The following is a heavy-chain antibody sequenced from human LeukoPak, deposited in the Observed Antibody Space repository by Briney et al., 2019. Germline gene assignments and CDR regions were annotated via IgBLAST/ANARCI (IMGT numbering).Heavy chain of an antibody. CDR1: GFTFSSYW. CDR3: ARVGARLGAFDI. CDR2: IKSDGSST. D-gene: IGHD6-25*01. Sequence: GGSLRLSCAASGFTFSSYWMHWVRQAPGKGLVWVSRIKSDGSSTSYADSVKGRFTISRDNAKNTLYLQINSLRAEDTAVYYCARVGARLGAFDIWGQGTMVTVSS. V-gene: IGHV3-74*01. J-gene: IGHJ3*02.